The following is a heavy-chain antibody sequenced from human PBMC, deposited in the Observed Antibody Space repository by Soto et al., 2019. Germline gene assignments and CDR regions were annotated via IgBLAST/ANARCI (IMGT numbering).Heavy chain of an antibody. Sequence: GGSLILSCAASGFTFSSYSMSWVRQAPGKGLEWVSAISGSGGSTYYADSVKGRFTISRDNSKNTLYLQMNSLRAEDTAVYYCAKVVPAAPSSFDYWGQGTLVTVSS. D-gene: IGHD2-2*01. J-gene: IGHJ4*02. CDR1: GFTFSSYS. CDR3: AKVVPAAPSSFDY. CDR2: ISGSGGST. V-gene: IGHV3-23*01.